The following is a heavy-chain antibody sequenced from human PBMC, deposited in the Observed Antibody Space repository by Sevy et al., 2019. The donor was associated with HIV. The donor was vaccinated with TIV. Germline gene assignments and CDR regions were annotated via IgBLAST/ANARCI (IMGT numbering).Heavy chain of an antibody. V-gene: IGHV3-21*01. Sequence: GGSLRLSCVVSGFTFSKYPMNWVRQAPGKGLEWVSSISSSSNYIYYGDSVKGRFTSYRDNAKNSLYLQMNSLRADDTAVYYCVRDGGCSSSSCLLYFDYWGQGILVTVSS. J-gene: IGHJ4*02. CDR1: GFTFSKYP. D-gene: IGHD2-15*01. CDR2: ISSSSNYI. CDR3: VRDGGCSSSSCLLYFDY.